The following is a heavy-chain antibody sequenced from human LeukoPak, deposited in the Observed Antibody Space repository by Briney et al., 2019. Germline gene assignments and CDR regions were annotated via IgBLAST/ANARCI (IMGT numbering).Heavy chain of an antibody. J-gene: IGHJ6*03. V-gene: IGHV4-39*07. CDR3: ARLGRVRGVNKHHYYMDV. CDR1: GGSISSSSYY. Sequence: SETLSLTCTVSGGSISSSSYYWGWVRQPPGKGLEWSGSIYYSGSTYYNPSLKSRVTISVHTSKNQFSLKLRCVPAADTAVYYCARLGRVRGVNKHHYYMDVWGKGNTVTISS. CDR2: IYYSGST. D-gene: IGHD3-10*01.